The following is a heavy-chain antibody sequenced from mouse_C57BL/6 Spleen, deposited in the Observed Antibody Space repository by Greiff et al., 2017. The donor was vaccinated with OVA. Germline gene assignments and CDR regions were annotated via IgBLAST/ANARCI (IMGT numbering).Heavy chain of an antibody. J-gene: IGHJ2*01. D-gene: IGHD4-1*01. V-gene: IGHV1-74*01. CDR1: GYTFTSYW. CDR3: AIPQLTGYYFDY. CDR2: IHPSDSDT. Sequence: QVQLKQPGAELVKPGASVKVSCKASGYTFTSYWMHWVKQRPGQGLEWIGRIHPSDSDTNYNQKFKGKATLTVDKSSSTAYMQLSSLTSEDSAVYYCAIPQLTGYYFDYWGQGTTLTVSS.